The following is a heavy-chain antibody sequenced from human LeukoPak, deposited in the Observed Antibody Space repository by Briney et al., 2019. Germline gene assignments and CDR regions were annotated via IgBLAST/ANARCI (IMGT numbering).Heavy chain of an antibody. CDR3: ATDAISGSWYYFDY. CDR2: FDPEDGET. CDR1: GYTLTELS. Sequence: GASVKVSCKVSGYTLTELSMHWVRQAPGKGLEWMGGFDPEDGETIYAQKFQGRVTMTEDTSTDTAYTELSSLRSEDTAVYYCATDAISGSWYYFDYWGQGTLVTVSS. V-gene: IGHV1-24*01. J-gene: IGHJ4*02. D-gene: IGHD6-13*01.